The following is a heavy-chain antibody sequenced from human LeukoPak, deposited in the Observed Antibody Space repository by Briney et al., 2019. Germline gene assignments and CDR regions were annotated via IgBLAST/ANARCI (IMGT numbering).Heavy chain of an antibody. CDR2: IVVGSGNT. CDR3: AADRDYDYVWGSYRSDY. V-gene: IGHV1-58*02. J-gene: IGHJ4*02. CDR1: GFTFTSSA. Sequence: SVQVSCKASGFTFTSSAMQWVRQARGQRVEWIGWIVVGSGNTNYAQKFQERVTITRDMSTSTAYMELSSLRSEDTAVYYCAADRDYDYVWGSYRSDYWGQGTLVTVSS. D-gene: IGHD3-16*02.